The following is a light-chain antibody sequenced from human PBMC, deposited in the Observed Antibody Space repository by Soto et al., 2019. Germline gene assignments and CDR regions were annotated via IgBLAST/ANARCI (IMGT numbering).Light chain of an antibody. Sequence: QSALTQPASVSGSPGQSITISCTGTSSGVGGYDFVSWYQHHPGKAPKLLIYDVFNRPSGVSNRFSGSKSGNTASLTISGLQTEDEADFYCSSYIISSTQVFGTGTKVTVL. CDR1: SSGVGGYDF. CDR2: DVF. CDR3: SSYIISSTQV. V-gene: IGLV2-14*01. J-gene: IGLJ1*01.